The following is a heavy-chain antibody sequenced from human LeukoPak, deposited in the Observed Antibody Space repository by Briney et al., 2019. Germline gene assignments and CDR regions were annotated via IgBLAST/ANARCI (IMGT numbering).Heavy chain of an antibody. D-gene: IGHD2-2*01. CDR1: GASINKYY. V-gene: IGHV4-59*08. CDR3: ARNAGTKDCYYGMDV. Sequence: QVQLQESGPGLVKPSETLSLTCTVSGASINKYYWNWVRQPPGKGLEWIGYFFYSGSTRYNPSLKSRVTISGDMSNNQFSLRLTSLTAADTAVYYCARNAGTKDCYYGMDVWGQGTTVIVSS. J-gene: IGHJ6*02. CDR2: FFYSGST.